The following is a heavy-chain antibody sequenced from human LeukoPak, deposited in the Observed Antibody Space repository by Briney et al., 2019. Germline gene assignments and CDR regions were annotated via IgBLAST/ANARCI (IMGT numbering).Heavy chain of an antibody. V-gene: IGHV4-39*07. J-gene: IGHJ6*03. CDR3: ASPGHHYHYMDV. CDR2: MYYTGGT. D-gene: IGHD7-27*01. CDR1: GDSISSSVYY. Sequence: SETLSLTCTISGDSISSSVYYWTWIRQTPGKELEWIGTMYYTGGTYYRPSLKRRVTISVDTSMNQFSLMLPSATAADPGVYYCASPGHHYHYMDVWGKGTTVTVSS.